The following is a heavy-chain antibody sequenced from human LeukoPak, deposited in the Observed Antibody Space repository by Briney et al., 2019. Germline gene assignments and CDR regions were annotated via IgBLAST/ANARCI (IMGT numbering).Heavy chain of an antibody. CDR3: AKDQIFSLAVAATWGGYYYYGMDV. V-gene: IGHV3-30*18. Sequence: GGSLRLSCAASGFTFSSYGMHWVRQAPGKGLEWVAVISYDGSNKYYADSVKGRFTISRDNSKNTLYLQMNSLRAEDTAVYYCAKDQIFSLAVAATWGGYYYYGMDVWGQGTTVTVSS. CDR1: GFTFSSYG. D-gene: IGHD6-19*01. J-gene: IGHJ6*02. CDR2: ISYDGSNK.